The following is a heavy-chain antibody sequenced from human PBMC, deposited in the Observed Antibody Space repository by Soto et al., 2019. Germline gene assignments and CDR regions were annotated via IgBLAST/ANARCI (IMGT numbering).Heavy chain of an antibody. V-gene: IGHV3-74*01. CDR2: LNHDANRT. Sequence: EVQLLQSGGGSVRPGGTLTLSCAASGFTFSHYWMHWVRQVPGRGLLWVSRLNHDANRTAYAYSVRGRFTISRDNAKNTLYLHMSSVRAEDSATYYCVRSTSGCFDYWGQGAEVSVSS. CDR1: GFTFSHYW. J-gene: IGHJ4*02. CDR3: VRSTSGCFDY. D-gene: IGHD2-8*01.